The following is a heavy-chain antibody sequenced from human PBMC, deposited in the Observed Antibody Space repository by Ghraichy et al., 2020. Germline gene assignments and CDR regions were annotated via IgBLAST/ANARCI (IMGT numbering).Heavy chain of an antibody. CDR3: ARDRAEAGPVNV. J-gene: IGHJ6*02. CDR2: IWFDGSNE. V-gene: IGHV3-33*08. Sequence: GESLNISFAATGFTFSSYGMHWVRQAPGKGPEWVAVIWFDGSNEYYADSVKGRFTISRDNSKNTLYLQMNSLRVEDTAVYFCARDRAEAGPVNVWGQGTTVTVSS. CDR1: GFTFSSYG. D-gene: IGHD6-13*01.